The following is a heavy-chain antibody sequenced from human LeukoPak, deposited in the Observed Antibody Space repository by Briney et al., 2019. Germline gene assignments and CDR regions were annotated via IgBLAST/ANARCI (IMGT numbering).Heavy chain of an antibody. D-gene: IGHD3-3*01. CDR1: GYSISSGYY. V-gene: IGHV4-38-2*02. Sequence: PSETLSLTCTVSGYSISSGYYWGWTRQPPGKGLEWIGSIYHSGSTYYNPSLKSRVTISVETSKNQFSLKLKSVTAADTAVYYCARDGFLAVDYWGQGTLVTVSS. J-gene: IGHJ4*02. CDR2: IYHSGST. CDR3: ARDGFLAVDY.